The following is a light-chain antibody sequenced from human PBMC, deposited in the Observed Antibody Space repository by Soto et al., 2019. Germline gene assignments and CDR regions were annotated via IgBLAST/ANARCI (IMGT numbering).Light chain of an antibody. CDR2: AAS. Sequence: DIQMTQSPMSLSASVGDRVTITCRASQSINSYLNWYQQKPGKAPKLLIYAASSLQSGVPSRFSGSGSGTDFTLTISSLQPEDFATYYCQQSFSKFLYTFGQGTKLEIE. CDR1: QSINSY. J-gene: IGKJ2*01. CDR3: QQSFSKFLYT. V-gene: IGKV1-39*01.